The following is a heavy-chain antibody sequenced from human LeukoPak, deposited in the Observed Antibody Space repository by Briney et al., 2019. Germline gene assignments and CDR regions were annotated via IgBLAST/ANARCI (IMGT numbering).Heavy chain of an antibody. D-gene: IGHD5-24*01. J-gene: IGHJ4*02. Sequence: GGSLRLSCAASGFSFSSCAMSWVRQAPGKGLEWVANINQDGSEKYFVDSVRGRFTISRDNSKNSLHLQMNTLRAEDTAVYYCARERDGRFFDYWGQGTLVTVSS. CDR3: ARERDGRFFDY. CDR1: GFSFSSCA. V-gene: IGHV3-7*01. CDR2: INQDGSEK.